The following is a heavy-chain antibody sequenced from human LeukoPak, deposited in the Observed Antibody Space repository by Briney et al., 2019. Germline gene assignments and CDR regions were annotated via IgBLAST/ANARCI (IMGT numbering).Heavy chain of an antibody. J-gene: IGHJ4*02. Sequence: GGSLRLSCAASGFTFSSYAMSWVRQAPGKGLEWVANIKQDGSEKYYVDSVKGRFTISRDNAKNSLYLQMNSLRAEDTAVYYCARLSGYSYGLNFDYWGQGTLVTVSS. CDR3: ARLSGYSYGLNFDY. D-gene: IGHD5-18*01. V-gene: IGHV3-7*01. CDR2: IKQDGSEK. CDR1: GFTFSSYA.